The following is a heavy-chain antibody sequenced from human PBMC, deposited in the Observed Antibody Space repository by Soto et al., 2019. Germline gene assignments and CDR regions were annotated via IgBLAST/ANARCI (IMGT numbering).Heavy chain of an antibody. D-gene: IGHD2-15*01. V-gene: IGHV3-30-3*01. CDR1: GFTFSSYA. Sequence: QVQLVESGGGVVQPGRSLRLSCAASGFTFSSYAMHWVRQAPGKGLEWVAVISYDGSNKYYADSVKGRFTISRDNSKNPLYLQMNSLRAEDTAVYYCARGVLYYCSGGSCYLFDYWGQGTLVTVSS. CDR2: ISYDGSNK. J-gene: IGHJ4*02. CDR3: ARGVLYYCSGGSCYLFDY.